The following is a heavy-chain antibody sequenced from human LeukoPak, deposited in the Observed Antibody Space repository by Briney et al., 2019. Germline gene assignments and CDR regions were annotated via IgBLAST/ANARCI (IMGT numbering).Heavy chain of an antibody. CDR2: INPNSGGT. CDR1: GYTFTGYY. D-gene: IGHD1-26*01. J-gene: IGHJ6*03. CDR3: ARGMEPYYYMDV. V-gene: IGHV1-2*02. Sequence: ASVKISCKASGYTFTGYYMHWVRQAPGQGLEWMGWINPNSGGTNYAQKFQGRVTMTRGTSISTAYMELSRLRSDDTAVYYCARGMEPYYYMDVWGKGTTVTVSS.